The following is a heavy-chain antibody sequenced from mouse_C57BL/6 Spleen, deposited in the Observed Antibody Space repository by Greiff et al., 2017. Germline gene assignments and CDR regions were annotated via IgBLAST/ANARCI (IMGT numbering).Heavy chain of an antibody. CDR1: GYTFTDYE. Sequence: VQLQQSGAELVRPGASVTLSCKASGYTFTDYEMHWVKQTPVHGLEWIGAIDPENGGTAYNQKFKGKAILTADKSSSTAYMELRSLTCEDSAVYYCTPYDGYYLAWFAYWGQGTLVTVSA. CDR2: IDPENGGT. CDR3: TPYDGYYLAWFAY. V-gene: IGHV1-15*01. J-gene: IGHJ3*01. D-gene: IGHD2-3*01.